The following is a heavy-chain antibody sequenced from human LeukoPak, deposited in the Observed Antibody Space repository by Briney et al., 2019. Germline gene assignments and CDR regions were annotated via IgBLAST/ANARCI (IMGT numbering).Heavy chain of an antibody. Sequence: GGSLRLSCATPGFNFDRYTIHWVCQAPGKGLEWVPLAGWAGGTTFYSDSVRGRFTISRDSGRKSVYLQMNSLTTDDTAFYFCAKELDTMFFDYWGQGALVTVSS. CDR1: GFNFDRYT. V-gene: IGHV3-43*01. CDR3: AKELDTMFFDY. CDR2: AGWAGGTT. D-gene: IGHD3-10*02. J-gene: IGHJ4*02.